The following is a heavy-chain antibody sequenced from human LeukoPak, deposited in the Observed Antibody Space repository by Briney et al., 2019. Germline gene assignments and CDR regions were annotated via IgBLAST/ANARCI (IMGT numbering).Heavy chain of an antibody. CDR2: INPNSGGT. V-gene: IGHV1-2*02. Sequence: ASVKASCKASGYTFTGYYMHWVRQAPGQGLEWMGWINPNSGGTNYAQKFQGRVTMTRDTSISTAYMELSSLRSDDTAVYYCARDSSGADYWGQGTVVTVSS. J-gene: IGHJ4*02. CDR3: ARDSSGADY. D-gene: IGHD6-19*01. CDR1: GYTFTGYY.